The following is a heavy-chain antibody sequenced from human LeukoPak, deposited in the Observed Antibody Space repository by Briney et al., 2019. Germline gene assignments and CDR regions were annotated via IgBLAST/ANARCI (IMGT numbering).Heavy chain of an antibody. D-gene: IGHD1-26*01. CDR1: GYYFISYW. V-gene: IGHV5-51*01. CDR3: ARSGRGSQYYFDY. CDR2: IYPGDSDT. Sequence: GESLKISCQGSGYYFISYWIGWVRQMPGKGLEWMGIIYPGDSDTRYSPSFRGQVTISADKSISTAYLQWSSLKASDTAMYYCARSGRGSQYYFDYWGQGTLVTVSS. J-gene: IGHJ4*02.